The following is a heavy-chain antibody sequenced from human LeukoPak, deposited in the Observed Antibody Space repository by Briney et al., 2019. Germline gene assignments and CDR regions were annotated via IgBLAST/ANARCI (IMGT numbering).Heavy chain of an antibody. D-gene: IGHD3-10*01. Sequence: VGPLRLSCAASGFTFRNYGMHWVRQAPGQRLDRGAFIRSDGSNTYYGDSVKGRFTISRDNSKKILHLQMNSLRPGDTALYYCAIIPLGGRFDYWGQGTLVIVSS. CDR2: IRSDGSNT. V-gene: IGHV3-30*02. CDR1: GFTFRNYG. J-gene: IGHJ4*02. CDR3: AIIPLGGRFDY.